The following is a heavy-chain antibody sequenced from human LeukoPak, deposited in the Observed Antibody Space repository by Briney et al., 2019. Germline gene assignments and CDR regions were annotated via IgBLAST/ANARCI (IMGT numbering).Heavy chain of an antibody. CDR3: AQDSLYGMIVVVITSYFDY. D-gene: IGHD3-22*01. J-gene: IGHJ4*02. CDR1: GFTFSSYA. Sequence: GGSLRLSCAASGFTFSSYAMSWVRQAPGKGLEWVSAISGSGGSTYYADSVKGRFTIFRDNSKNTLYLQMNSLRAEDTAVYYCAQDSLYGMIVVVITSYFDYWGQGTLVTVSS. CDR2: ISGSGGST. V-gene: IGHV3-23*01.